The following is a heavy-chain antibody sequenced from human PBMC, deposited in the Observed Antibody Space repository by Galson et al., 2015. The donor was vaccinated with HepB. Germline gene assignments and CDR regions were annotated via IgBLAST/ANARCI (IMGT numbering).Heavy chain of an antibody. CDR3: AKAEIPTPRHYYYYGMDV. J-gene: IGHJ6*02. CDR2: VDPEDGET. V-gene: IGHV1-69-2*01. CDR1: GYTFTDYY. Sequence: VKVSCKVSGYTFTDYYMHWVQQAPGKGLEWMGLVDPEDGETIYAEKFQGRVTITADTSTDTAYMELSSLRSEDTAVYYCAKAEIPTPRHYYYYGMDVWGQGTTVTVSS. D-gene: IGHD1-1*01.